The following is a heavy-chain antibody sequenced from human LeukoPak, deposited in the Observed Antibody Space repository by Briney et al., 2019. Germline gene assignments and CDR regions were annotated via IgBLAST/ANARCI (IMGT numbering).Heavy chain of an antibody. V-gene: IGHV1-2*02. J-gene: IGHJ4*02. CDR3: ARGLEMATKPDY. Sequence: ASVKVSCKASGYTFTGYYMHWVRQAPGQGLEWMGWINPNSGGTNYAQKFQGRVTMIRDTSISTAYMELSRLRSDDTAVYYCARGLEMATKPDYWGQGTLVTVSS. CDR1: GYTFTGYY. CDR2: INPNSGGT. D-gene: IGHD5-24*01.